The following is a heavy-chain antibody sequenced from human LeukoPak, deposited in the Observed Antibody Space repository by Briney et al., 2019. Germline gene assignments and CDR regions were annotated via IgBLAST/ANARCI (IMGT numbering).Heavy chain of an antibody. CDR1: GYTFSSYG. CDR3: ARGSGIAVAGEFDY. J-gene: IGHJ4*02. D-gene: IGHD6-19*01. CDR2: ISAYNGNT. Sequence: ASVKVSCKASGYTFSSYGISWVRQAPGQGLEWMGWISAYNGNTNYAQKLQGRVTMTTDTSTSTAYMELRSLRSDDTAVYYCARGSGIAVAGEFDYWGQGTLVTVSS. V-gene: IGHV1-18*01.